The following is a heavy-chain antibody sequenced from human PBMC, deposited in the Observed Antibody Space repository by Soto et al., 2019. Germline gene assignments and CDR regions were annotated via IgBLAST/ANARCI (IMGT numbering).Heavy chain of an antibody. Sequence: GGSLRLSCAASGFTFDDYTMHWVRQAPGKXLEWVSLISWDGGSTYYADSVKGRFTISRDNSKNSLYLQMNSLRTEDTALYYCAKAVGGSGAFYYYYYGMDVWGQGMTVTVSS. CDR3: AKAVGGSGAFYYYYYGMDV. CDR2: ISWDGGST. CDR1: GFTFDDYT. D-gene: IGHD3-10*01. V-gene: IGHV3-43*01. J-gene: IGHJ6*02.